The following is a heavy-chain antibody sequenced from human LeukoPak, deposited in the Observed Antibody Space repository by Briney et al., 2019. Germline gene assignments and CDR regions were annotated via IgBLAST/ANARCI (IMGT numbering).Heavy chain of an antibody. J-gene: IGHJ4*02. D-gene: IGHD6-19*01. CDR2: ISGSGGST. V-gene: IGHV3-23*01. CDR3: AEDFPAQQWP. Sequence: GGSLRLSCAACGFTFSSYAMRWVRQAPGKGLEWVSTISGSGGSTYYADSVKGRFTISRDNSKNTLYLQMNSLRAEDKAVYYCAEDFPAQQWPWGQGALVTVSS. CDR1: GFTFSSYA.